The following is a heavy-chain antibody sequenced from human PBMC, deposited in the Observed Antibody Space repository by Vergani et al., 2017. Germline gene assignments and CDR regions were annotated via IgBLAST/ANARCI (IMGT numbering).Heavy chain of an antibody. CDR1: GFTFSSYA. D-gene: IGHD6-13*01. Sequence: EVQLLESGGGLVQPGGSLRLSCAASGFTFSSYAMSWVRQAPGKWLEWVSVIYSGGSSTYYADSVKGRFTISRDNSKNTLYLQMNSLRAEDTAVYYCAKTRVSSRGELDYWGQGTLVTVSS. CDR3: AKTRVSSRGELDY. J-gene: IGHJ4*02. CDR2: IYSGGSST. V-gene: IGHV3-23*03.